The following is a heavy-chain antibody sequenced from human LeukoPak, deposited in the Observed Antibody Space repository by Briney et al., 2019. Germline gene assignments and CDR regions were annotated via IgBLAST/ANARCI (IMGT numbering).Heavy chain of an antibody. Sequence: VASVKVSCKASGYTFTSYGISWVRQAPGQGLEWMGWISAYNGNTNYAQKLQGRVTMTTDTSTSTAYMELRSLRSDDTAVYYCARKLGVGDLEDEYYFDYWGQGTLVTVSS. CDR1: GYTFTSYG. CDR3: ARKLGVGDLEDEYYFDY. J-gene: IGHJ4*02. CDR2: ISAYNGNT. D-gene: IGHD4-17*01. V-gene: IGHV1-18*01.